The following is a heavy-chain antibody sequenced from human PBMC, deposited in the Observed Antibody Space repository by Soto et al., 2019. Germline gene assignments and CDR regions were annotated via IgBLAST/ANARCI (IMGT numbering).Heavy chain of an antibody. J-gene: IGHJ4*02. CDR3: ARSREYQLLYGSDFDY. CDR1: GFTFSSYS. D-gene: IGHD2-2*02. Sequence: EVQLVESGGGLVQPGGSLRLSCAASGFTFSSYSMNWVRQAPGKGLEWVSYISSSSSTIYYADSVKGRFTISRDNAKNSLYLQMNSLRDEDTAVYYCARSREYQLLYGSDFDYWGQGTLVTVSS. CDR2: ISSSSSTI. V-gene: IGHV3-48*02.